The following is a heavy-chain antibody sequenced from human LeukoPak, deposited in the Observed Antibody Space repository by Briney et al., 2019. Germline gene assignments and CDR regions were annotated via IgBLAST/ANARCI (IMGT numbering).Heavy chain of an antibody. V-gene: IGHV3-30*02. J-gene: IGHJ6*03. D-gene: IGHD1-1*01. CDR2: IRYDGSNK. CDR1: GFTFSSYG. CDR3: ARGKYPDNDDYMDV. Sequence: PGGSLRLSCAASGFTFSSYGMHWVRQAPGKGLEWVAFIRYDGSNKYYADSVKGRFTISRDNAKNSLYLQMNSLRAEDTALYYCARGKYPDNDDYMDVWGKGTTVTVSS.